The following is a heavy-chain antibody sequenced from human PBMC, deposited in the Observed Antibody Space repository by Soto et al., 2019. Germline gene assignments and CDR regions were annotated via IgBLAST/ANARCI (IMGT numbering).Heavy chain of an antibody. CDR2: IFDSGST. D-gene: IGHD2-8*01. Sequence: QVQLQESGPGLIKPSETLSLTCTVSEGPISGGRHSWIWIRQPPGKGLEWIGYIFDSGSTYYNPSLRSRRTMSVDTSKNQFSLRLTSVTAADTAGYYCAREIMPLTNDWYFALWGRGTLVTVS. V-gene: IGHV4-30-4*01. J-gene: IGHJ2*01. CDR3: AREIMPLTNDWYFAL. CDR1: EGPISGGRHS.